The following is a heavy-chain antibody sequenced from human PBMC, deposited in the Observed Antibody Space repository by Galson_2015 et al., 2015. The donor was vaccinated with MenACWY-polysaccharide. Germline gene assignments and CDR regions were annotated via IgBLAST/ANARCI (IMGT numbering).Heavy chain of an antibody. Sequence: SLRLSCAASGLNFDSYAMHRVRQGPGKGLEWVSLIRGDGITTDYADSVKGRFTVSRDNSKNSLYLQMNSPRAEDTAFYYCAKDYGDFGPDFWGQGTLVTVSS. CDR1: GLNFDSYA. D-gene: IGHD4-17*01. V-gene: IGHV3-43*02. CDR2: IRGDGITT. J-gene: IGHJ4*02. CDR3: AKDYGDFGPDF.